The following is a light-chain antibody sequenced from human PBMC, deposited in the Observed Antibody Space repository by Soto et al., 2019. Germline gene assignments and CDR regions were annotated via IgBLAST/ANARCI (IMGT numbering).Light chain of an antibody. J-gene: IGLJ2*01. CDR1: SSNIGKNH. Sequence: QSVLPQPPSVSAAPGQKVTISCSGSSSNIGKNHVSWYQQVPGTAPKLLIYESNKRPSGIPDRFSGSKSGTSATLGIAGLQTGDEADYYCGTWDSSLTAVLFGGGTQLTVL. V-gene: IGLV1-51*02. CDR2: ESN. CDR3: GTWDSSLTAVL.